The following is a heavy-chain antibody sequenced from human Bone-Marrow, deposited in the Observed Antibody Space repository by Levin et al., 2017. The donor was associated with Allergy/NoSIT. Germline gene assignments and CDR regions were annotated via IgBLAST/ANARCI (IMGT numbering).Heavy chain of an antibody. D-gene: IGHD5-12*01. CDR3: ARDSLVATINGIHGEGY. CDR2: ISSSGSTI. Sequence: GESLKISCAASGFTFSDYYMSWIRQAPGKGLEWVSYISSSGSTIYYADSVKGRFTISRDNAKNSLYLQMNSLRAEDTAVYYCARDSLVATINGIHGEGYWGQGTLVTVSS. CDR1: GFTFSDYY. V-gene: IGHV3-11*01. J-gene: IGHJ4*02.